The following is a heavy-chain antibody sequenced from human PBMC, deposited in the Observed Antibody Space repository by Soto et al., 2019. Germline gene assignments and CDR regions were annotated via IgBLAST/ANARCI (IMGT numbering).Heavy chain of an antibody. Sequence: PGESLKISCKGSGYSFTSYWISWVRQMPGKGLEWMGRIDPSDSYTNYSPSFQGHVTISADKSISTAYLQWSSLKASDTAMYYCASHVLFGGGYYDILTGYHHYYYYGMDVWGQGTTVTVSS. D-gene: IGHD3-9*01. V-gene: IGHV5-10-1*01. CDR1: GYSFTSYW. J-gene: IGHJ6*02. CDR2: IDPSDSYT. CDR3: ASHVLFGGGYYDILTGYHHYYYYGMDV.